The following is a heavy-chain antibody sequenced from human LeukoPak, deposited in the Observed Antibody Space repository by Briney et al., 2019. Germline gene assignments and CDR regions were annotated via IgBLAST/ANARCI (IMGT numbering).Heavy chain of an antibody. CDR3: ARDLIVADAPRMDV. V-gene: IGHV3-23*01. J-gene: IGHJ6*02. Sequence: GGSLRLSCAASGFTFSTYAMSWVRQAPGKGLEWVSIISGSGANTHYADSVKGRFTISRDNSKNTVYLEMNSLRAEDTAVYYCARDLIVADAPRMDVWGQGTTVTVSS. D-gene: IGHD2-15*01. CDR2: ISGSGANT. CDR1: GFTFSTYA.